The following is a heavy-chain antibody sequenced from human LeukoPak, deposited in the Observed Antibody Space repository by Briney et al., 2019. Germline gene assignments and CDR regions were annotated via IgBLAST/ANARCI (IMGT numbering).Heavy chain of an antibody. CDR1: GGSISSYY. CDR2: IYYGGST. Sequence: SETLSFTCTVSGGSISSYYWSWIRRPPGKGLEWIGYIYYGGSTNYNPSLKSRVTISVDTSKNQFSLKLSSVTAADTAVYYCARDHTAVKAFDIWGQGTMVTVSS. CDR3: ARDHTAVKAFDI. D-gene: IGHD5-18*01. V-gene: IGHV4-59*01. J-gene: IGHJ3*02.